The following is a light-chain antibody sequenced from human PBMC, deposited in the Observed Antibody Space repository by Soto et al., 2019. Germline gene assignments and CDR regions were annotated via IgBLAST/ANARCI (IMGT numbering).Light chain of an antibody. CDR1: QSVNNY. J-gene: IGKJ1*01. CDR3: QQYGSSGT. V-gene: IGKV3-20*01. CDR2: GAS. Sequence: PATLSVSPGERATLSFRASQSVNNYLAWYQQKPGQAPRLRIYGASNRATGIPDRFRGSGSGTDFTLTISRLEPEDFAVYYCQQYGSSGTFGQGTKVDI.